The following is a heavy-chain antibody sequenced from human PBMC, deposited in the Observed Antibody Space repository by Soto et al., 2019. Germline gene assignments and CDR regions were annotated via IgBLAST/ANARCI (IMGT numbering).Heavy chain of an antibody. CDR3: ARDPNAGSGSYYKGVYYYYYGMDV. D-gene: IGHD3-10*01. V-gene: IGHV3-7*01. J-gene: IGHJ6*02. Sequence: EVQLVESGGGLVQPGGSLRLSCAASGFTFSSYWMSWVRQAPGKGLEWVANIKQDGSEKYYVDSVKGRFTISRDNAKNSLYLQMNSLRAEDTAVYYCARDPNAGSGSYYKGVYYYYYGMDVWGQGTTVTVSS. CDR1: GFTFSSYW. CDR2: IKQDGSEK.